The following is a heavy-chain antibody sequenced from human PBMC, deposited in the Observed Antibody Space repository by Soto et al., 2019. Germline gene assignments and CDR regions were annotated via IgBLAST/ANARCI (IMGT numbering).Heavy chain of an antibody. V-gene: IGHV3-11*01. CDR3: ASRITIFGVVYFDP. Sequence: PGGSLRLSCAASGFTFSDYYMSWIRQAPGKGLEWVSYISSSGSTIYYADSVKGRFTISRDNAKNSLYLQMNSLRAEDTAVYYCASRITIFGVVYFDPWGQGTLVTVSS. J-gene: IGHJ5*02. CDR1: GFTFSDYY. CDR2: ISSSGSTI. D-gene: IGHD3-3*01.